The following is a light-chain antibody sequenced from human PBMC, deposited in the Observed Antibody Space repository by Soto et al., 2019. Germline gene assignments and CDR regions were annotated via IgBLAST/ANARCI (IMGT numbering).Light chain of an antibody. J-gene: IGKJ4*01. V-gene: IGKV3-15*01. Sequence: EIVITQSPATLSVSPGERATLSCRASQSVSSNLAWYQQKPGQAPRLLIYGASTRATGIPARFSGSGSGTEFTLTISSLQSEDFAVYSCQQYNNWPPGTFGGGTKVEIK. CDR3: QQYNNWPPGT. CDR1: QSVSSN. CDR2: GAS.